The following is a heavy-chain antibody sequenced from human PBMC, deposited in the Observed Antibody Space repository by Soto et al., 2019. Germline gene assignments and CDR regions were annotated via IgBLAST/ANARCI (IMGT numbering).Heavy chain of an antibody. J-gene: IGHJ4*02. D-gene: IGHD6-19*01. CDR1: GFTFTSSA. Sequence: SVKVSCKASGFTFTSSAVQWVRQARGQRLEWIGWIVVGSGNTNYAQKFQERVTITRDMSTSTAYMELSSLRSEDTAVYYCAADDPGIAVAGPFYFDYWGQGTLVTVSS. CDR3: AADDPGIAVAGPFYFDY. V-gene: IGHV1-58*01. CDR2: IVVGSGNT.